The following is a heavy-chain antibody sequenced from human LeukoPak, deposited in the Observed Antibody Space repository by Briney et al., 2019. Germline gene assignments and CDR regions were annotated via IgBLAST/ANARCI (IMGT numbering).Heavy chain of an antibody. Sequence: GGSLRLSCAASGFTFSSYWMSWVRQAPGKGLEWVANIKPDGSEKYCVGSVKGRFTISRDNAKNSLYLQMNSLRAEDTAVCYCARGDFDDYGDYVDAFEFWGQGTMVTVSA. D-gene: IGHD4-17*01. J-gene: IGHJ3*01. CDR2: IKPDGSEK. CDR3: ARGDFDDYGDYVDAFEF. V-gene: IGHV3-7*01. CDR1: GFTFSSYW.